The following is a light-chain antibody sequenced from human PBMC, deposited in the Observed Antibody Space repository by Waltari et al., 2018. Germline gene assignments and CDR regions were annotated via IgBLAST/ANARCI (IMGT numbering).Light chain of an antibody. V-gene: IGLV3-21*03. CDR3: QVWDTSSNLHVV. J-gene: IGLJ2*01. Sequence: SYVLTQPPSVSVAPGKPARITCGGNNIGSKSVHWYQQKPGQAPVLVVYDDSDRPSGIPERFSGSNSGNTATLTISRVEAGDEADYYCQVWDTSSNLHVVFGGGAKLTVL. CDR1: NIGSKS. CDR2: DDS.